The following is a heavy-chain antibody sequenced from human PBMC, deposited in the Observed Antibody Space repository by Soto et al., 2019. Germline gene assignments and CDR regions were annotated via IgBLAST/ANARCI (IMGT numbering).Heavy chain of an antibody. CDR3: AHSQRSPRDF. V-gene: IGHV2-5*02. D-gene: IGHD2-15*01. Sequence: QITLKESGPTLVRPTQTLTLTCTFSGFSLSTSGVAVAWIRQPPGEDLEWLALIYWDDDKRYNSSLKSRLTLTKDTSNDQVVLTITHTDPMDTATYFCAHSQRSPRDFWGPGILVTVSS. J-gene: IGHJ4*02. CDR2: IYWDDDK. CDR1: GFSLSTSGVA.